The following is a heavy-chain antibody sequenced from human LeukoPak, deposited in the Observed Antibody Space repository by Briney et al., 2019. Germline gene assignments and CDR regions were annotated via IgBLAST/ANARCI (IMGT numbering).Heavy chain of an antibody. CDR3: ARDLAARPGFGAFDI. J-gene: IGHJ3*02. V-gene: IGHV4-38-2*02. Sequence: PSETLSLTCTVSGYSISSGYYWGWIRQPPGKGLEWIGSIYHSGSTYYNPSLKSRVTISVDTSKNQFSLKLSSVTAADTAVYYCARDLAARPGFGAFDIWGQGTMVTVSS. CDR2: IYHSGST. CDR1: GYSISSGYY. D-gene: IGHD6-6*01.